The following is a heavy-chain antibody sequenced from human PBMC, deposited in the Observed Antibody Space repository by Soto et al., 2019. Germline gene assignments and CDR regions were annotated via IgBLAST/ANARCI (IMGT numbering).Heavy chain of an antibody. CDR3: ARHNYGSGSTYFDY. Sequence: SLTCSVAGGSISSYYWSWIRQPPGKGLEWIGCIYYSGSTNYNPSLKSRVTISVDTSKNQFSLKLNSMTAADTAVYYCARHNYGSGSTYFDYWGQGTLVPVSS. CDR1: GGSISSYY. D-gene: IGHD3-10*01. V-gene: IGHV4-59*08. CDR2: IYYSGST. J-gene: IGHJ4*02.